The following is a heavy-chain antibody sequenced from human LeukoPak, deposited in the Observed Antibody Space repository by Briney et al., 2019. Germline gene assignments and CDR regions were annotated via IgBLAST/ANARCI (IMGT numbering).Heavy chain of an antibody. J-gene: IGHJ4*02. CDR3: ARDRDVFGSAGRDY. CDR2: IYHSGST. CDR1: GYSISSGYY. D-gene: IGHD1-26*01. Sequence: PSETLSLTCTVSGYSISSGYYWGWIRQPPGKGLEWIGSIYHSGSTYYNPSLKSRVTISVDTSKNQFSLKLSSVTAADTAVYYCARDRDVFGSAGRDYWGQGTLVTVSS. V-gene: IGHV4-38-2*02.